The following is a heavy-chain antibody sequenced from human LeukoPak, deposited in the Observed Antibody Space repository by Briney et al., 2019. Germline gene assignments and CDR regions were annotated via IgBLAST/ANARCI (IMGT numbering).Heavy chain of an antibody. CDR3: AREVENTSGWYSHFDY. CDR2: IFPSGGEI. Sequence: GGSLRLSCAASGFTFSTFAMIWVRQPPGKGLEWVSSIFPSGGEIHYADSVKGRFTISRDNAKNSLYLQMNSLRAEDTAVYYCAREVENTSGWYSHFDYWGQGTLVTVSS. V-gene: IGHV3-21*01. J-gene: IGHJ4*02. D-gene: IGHD6-19*01. CDR1: GFTFSTFA.